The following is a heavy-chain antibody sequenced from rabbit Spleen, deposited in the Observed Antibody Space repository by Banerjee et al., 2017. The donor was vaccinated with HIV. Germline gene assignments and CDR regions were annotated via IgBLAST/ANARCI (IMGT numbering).Heavy chain of an antibody. D-gene: IGHD4-2*01. CDR3: ARDAGTDTSNL. V-gene: IGHV1S45*01. CDR2: AYAGSSGST. Sequence: QEQLEESGGGLVKPGGTLTLTCTASGVSFNSGYDMCWVRQAPGKGLEWVACAYAGSSGSTYSATWAKGRFTISKTSSTTVTLQMTSLTAADTATYFCARDAGTDTSNLWGQGTLVTVS. J-gene: IGHJ4*01. CDR1: GVSFNSGYD.